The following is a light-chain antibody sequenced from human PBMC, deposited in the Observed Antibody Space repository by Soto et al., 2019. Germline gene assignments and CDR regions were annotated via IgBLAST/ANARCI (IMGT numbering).Light chain of an antibody. V-gene: IGLV2-14*01. Sequence: QSALTQPASVSGSPGQSITISCTGTSSEVGGYNYVSWYQQHPGKAPKLMIYDVSNRPSGVSNRFSGSKSGNTASLTISWLQAEDEADYYCSSYTSSSTPHYVFGTGTKVTVL. CDR3: SSYTSSSTPHYV. CDR1: SSEVGGYNY. CDR2: DVS. J-gene: IGLJ1*01.